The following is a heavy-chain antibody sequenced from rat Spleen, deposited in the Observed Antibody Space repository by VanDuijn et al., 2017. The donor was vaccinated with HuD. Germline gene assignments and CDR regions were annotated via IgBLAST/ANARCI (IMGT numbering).Heavy chain of an antibody. Sequence: EVQLVESDGGLVQPGRSLELSCTASGFTFSDYYMAWVRQAPTKGLEWLATISYDGSSTYYRDSVKGRFTISRDNAKNTLYLRLESLTSGDTATYFCARRGFLSDWYFDFWGPGTMVTVSS. CDR1: GFTFSDYY. CDR3: ARRGFLSDWYFDF. D-gene: IGHD4-4*01. J-gene: IGHJ1*01. V-gene: IGHV5-29*01. CDR2: ISYDGSST.